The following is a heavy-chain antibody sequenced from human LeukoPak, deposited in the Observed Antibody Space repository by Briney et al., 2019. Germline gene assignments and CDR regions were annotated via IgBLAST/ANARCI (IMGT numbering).Heavy chain of an antibody. CDR3: ARETYYYDSSGYH. D-gene: IGHD3-22*01. Sequence: TLSLTCTVSGGSISSGSYYWSWIRQPAGKGLEWIGRIYTSGSTNYNPSLKSRVTISVDTSKNQFSLKLSSVTAADTAVYYCARETYYYDSSGYHWGQGTLVTVSS. CDR2: IYTSGST. J-gene: IGHJ5*02. CDR1: GGSISSGSYY. V-gene: IGHV4-61*02.